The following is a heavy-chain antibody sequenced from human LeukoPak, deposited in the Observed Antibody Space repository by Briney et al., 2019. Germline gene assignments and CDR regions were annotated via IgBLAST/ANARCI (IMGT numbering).Heavy chain of an antibody. CDR2: ITGSTTSK. J-gene: IGHJ4*02. Sequence: GGSLRLSCAASGFTFSSYTMNWVRQPPGKGLEWVSPITGSTTSKYYTDSVKGRFTISRDNAKNSLFLQMNSLRADDTAVYYCTREGGDCSSSSCYSLGQDSWGQGTLVTISS. V-gene: IGHV3-21*01. D-gene: IGHD2-2*01. CDR1: GFTFSSYT. CDR3: TREGGDCSSSSCYSLGQDS.